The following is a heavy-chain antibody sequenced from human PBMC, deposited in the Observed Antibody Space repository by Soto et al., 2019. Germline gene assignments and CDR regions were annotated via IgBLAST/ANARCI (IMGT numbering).Heavy chain of an antibody. J-gene: IGHJ6*02. Sequence: QVQLQESGPGLVKPSQTLSLTCTVSGGSISSGGYYWSWIRQHPGKGLEWIGYIYYSGSTYYNPTLKSRVNTSVDTSKNQVSLKLSSVTAADTAVYYCARDIQYGMLFYGMDVWGQGTTVTVSS. CDR2: IYYSGST. D-gene: IGHD1-1*01. V-gene: IGHV4-31*03. CDR1: GGSISSGGYY. CDR3: ARDIQYGMLFYGMDV.